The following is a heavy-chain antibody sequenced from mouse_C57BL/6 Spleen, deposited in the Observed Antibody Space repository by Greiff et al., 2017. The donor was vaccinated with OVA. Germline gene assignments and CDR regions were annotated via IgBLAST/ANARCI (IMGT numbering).Heavy chain of an antibody. V-gene: IGHV5-6*01. CDR2: ISSGGSYT. CDR1: GFTFSSYG. Sequence: EVQVVESGGDLVKPGGSLKLSCAASGFTFSSYGMSWVRQTPDKRLEWVATISSGGSYTYYPDSVKGRFTISRDNAKNTLYLQMSSLKSEDTAMYHCARLYGYDGWFAYWGQGTLVTVSA. J-gene: IGHJ3*01. CDR3: ARLYGYDGWFAY. D-gene: IGHD2-2*01.